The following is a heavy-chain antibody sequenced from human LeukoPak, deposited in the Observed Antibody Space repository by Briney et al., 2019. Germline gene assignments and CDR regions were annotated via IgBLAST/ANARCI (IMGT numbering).Heavy chain of an antibody. CDR1: GFTFSSYW. D-gene: IGHD4-11*01. CDR2: IKQDGSEK. J-gene: IGHJ4*02. CDR3: AKDAQRGFDYSNSFQY. V-gene: IGHV3-7*01. Sequence: GGSLRLSCAASGFTFSSYWMSWVRQAPGKGLEWVANIKQDGSEKYYVDSVKGRFTISRDNAKNSLYLQMNSLRAEDTAVYYCAKDAQRGFDYSNSFQYWGQGSLVTVSS.